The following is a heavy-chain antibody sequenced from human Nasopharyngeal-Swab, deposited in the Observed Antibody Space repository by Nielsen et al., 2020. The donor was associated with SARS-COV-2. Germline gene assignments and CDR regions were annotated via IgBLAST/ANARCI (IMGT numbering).Heavy chain of an antibody. Sequence: VRQAPGKGLEWVAAISNAGNKIYYADSVRGRFTISRDNFKNTLYLQMNSLGSEDTALYFCSNNAWPAGGYNGMDYWGQGTTVTVSS. CDR3: SNNAWPAGGYNGMDY. CDR2: ISNAGNKI. D-gene: IGHD5-12*01. J-gene: IGHJ4*02. V-gene: IGHV3-30*03.